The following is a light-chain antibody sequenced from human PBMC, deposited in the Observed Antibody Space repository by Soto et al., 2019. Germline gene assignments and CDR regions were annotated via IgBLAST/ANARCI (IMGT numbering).Light chain of an antibody. V-gene: IGLV2-11*01. CDR1: SRDVGGYNY. J-gene: IGLJ2*01. Sequence: QSALTQPRSVSGAPGQSVTISCTGTSRDVGGYNYVSWYQQHPGKAPKLMSYDVSKRPSGVPDRFSGSKSGNTASLTISGLQAEDEADYYCCSYAGSYTFAVFGGGTKLTVL. CDR2: DVS. CDR3: CSYAGSYTFAV.